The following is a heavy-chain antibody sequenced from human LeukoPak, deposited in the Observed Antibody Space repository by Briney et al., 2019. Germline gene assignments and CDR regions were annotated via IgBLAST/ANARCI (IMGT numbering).Heavy chain of an antibody. CDR2: INHSGST. J-gene: IGHJ4*02. D-gene: IGHD3-22*01. CDR3: ARGAYYYDSSGYYY. V-gene: IGHV4-39*07. CDR1: GGSISSGSYY. Sequence: SETLSLTCTVSGGSISSGSYYWSWIRQPPGKGLGWIGEINHSGSTNYNPSLKSRVTISVDTSKNQFSLKLSSVTAADTAVYYCARGAYYYDSSGYYYWGQGTLVTVSS.